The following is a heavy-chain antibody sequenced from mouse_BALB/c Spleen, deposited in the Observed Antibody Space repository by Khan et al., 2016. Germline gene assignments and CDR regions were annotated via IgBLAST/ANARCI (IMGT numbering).Heavy chain of an antibody. J-gene: IGHJ2*01. CDR1: GYTFTSYW. CDR2: TNPTNGRT. CDR3: ARIKKIVATCFDY. D-gene: IGHD1-1*01. V-gene: IGHV1S81*02. Sequence: QVQLKQSGAELVKAGASVKMSCKASGYTFTSYWMHWVKQRLGQGLEWFAETNPTNGRTYYNEKFKGKATLTVDKSSSTAYMQLSGPTFEDSAVDYCARIKKIVATCFDYWGQGTTLTVSS.